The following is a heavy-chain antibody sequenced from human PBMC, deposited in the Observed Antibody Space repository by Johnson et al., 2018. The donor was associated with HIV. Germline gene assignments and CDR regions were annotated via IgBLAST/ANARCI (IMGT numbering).Heavy chain of an antibody. V-gene: IGHV3-53*01. CDR1: GFTVSASS. CDR3: AISIPRPGWGDAFDI. J-gene: IGHJ3*02. D-gene: IGHD3-16*01. Sequence: EVQLVESGGGLIQPGGSLRLSCAASGFTVSASSMIWVRQAPGDGLKWVSLIYTGDSTSYADSVKGRFTISTDTSKNTLYLQMNALRAEDTAVYYCAISIPRPGWGDAFDIWGQGTMVTVSS. CDR2: IYTGDST.